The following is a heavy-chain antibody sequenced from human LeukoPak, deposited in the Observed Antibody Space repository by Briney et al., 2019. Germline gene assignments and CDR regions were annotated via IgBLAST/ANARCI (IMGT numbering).Heavy chain of an antibody. CDR3: ARGPHYYDSSGYFQDY. D-gene: IGHD3-22*01. CDR1: GFTFSSYA. Sequence: GGSLRLSCAASGFTFSSYAMSWVRQAPGKGLEWVSTIDSGGSTYYADSVKGRFTISRDNSKNTLYLQMSSLRAEDTAVYYCARGPHYYDSSGYFQDYWGQGTLVTVSS. CDR2: IDSGGST. J-gene: IGHJ4*02. V-gene: IGHV3-23*01.